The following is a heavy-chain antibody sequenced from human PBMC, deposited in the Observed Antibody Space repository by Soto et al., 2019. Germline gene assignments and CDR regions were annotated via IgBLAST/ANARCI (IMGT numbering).Heavy chain of an antibody. CDR1: GDPLTNYA. V-gene: IGHV1-69*01. CDR3: ARGGYSNSWRFDY. D-gene: IGHD2-21*01. J-gene: IGHJ4*02. CDR2: FRPFVEAA. Sequence: VQSGAEVRKPGASVEGSCKAPGDPLTNYAISWLRLVPGQGLEWMGGFRPFVEAADLAQKFRGRLTITADASTSTAYMELSDLRSEDTAIYYCARGGYSNSWRFDYWGQGALITVS.